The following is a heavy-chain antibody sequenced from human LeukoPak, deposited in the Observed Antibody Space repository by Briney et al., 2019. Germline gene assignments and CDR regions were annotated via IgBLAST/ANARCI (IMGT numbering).Heavy chain of an antibody. CDR2: IYYSGST. CDR1: GGSISSYY. D-gene: IGHD5-18*01. V-gene: IGHV4-59*01. CDR3: ARFQQLWLHYFDY. Sequence: PSETLSLTCTVSGGSISSYYWSWIRQPPGKGLEWIGYIYYSGSTNYNPSLKSRVTISVDTSKNQFSLKLSSVTAADTAVYYCARFQQLWLHYFDYWGQGTLVTVSS. J-gene: IGHJ4*02.